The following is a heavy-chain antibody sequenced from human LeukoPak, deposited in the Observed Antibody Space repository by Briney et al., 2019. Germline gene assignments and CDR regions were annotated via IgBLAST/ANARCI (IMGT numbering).Heavy chain of an antibody. CDR1: GFTFSRSS. V-gene: IGHV3-21*01. D-gene: IGHD3-22*01. CDR2: ISSSSSYM. CDR3: ARDRDYYDSSGYYPL. Sequence: GGSLRLSCAASGFTFSRSSMNWVRQAPGKGLEWVSCISSSSSYMYYVDSVKGRFTISRDNAKNSLYLQINSLGAEDTAVYYCARDRDYYDSSGYYPLWGQGTLVTVSS. J-gene: IGHJ4*02.